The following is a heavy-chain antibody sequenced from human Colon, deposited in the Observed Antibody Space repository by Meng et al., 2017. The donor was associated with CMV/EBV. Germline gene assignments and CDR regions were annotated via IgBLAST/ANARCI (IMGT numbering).Heavy chain of an antibody. CDR1: GLTFSNYW. CDR3: AKSYNSEPWYNWFDS. D-gene: IGHD1-1*01. Sequence: GESLKISCAVSGLTFSNYWMTWVRQAPGKGLEWVANINQDGSEKYYVDSVKGRFTISKDNARNSLFLQMNSLRVEDTAVYYCAKSYNSEPWYNWFDSWGQGTLVTVSS. V-gene: IGHV3-7*01. CDR2: INQDGSEK. J-gene: IGHJ5*01.